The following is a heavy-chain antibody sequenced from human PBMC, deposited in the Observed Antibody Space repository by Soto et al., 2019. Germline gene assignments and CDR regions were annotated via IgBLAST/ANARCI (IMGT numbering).Heavy chain of an antibody. CDR3: ASSTSIYDFDAPYYYYGMDV. CDR2: IYYSGCT. V-gene: IGHV4-31*03. J-gene: IGHJ6*02. Sequence: QVQLQESGPGLVKPSQTLSLTCTVSGGSISSGGYYWSWIRQHPGKGLEWIGYIYYSGCTYYNPSLKSRVTISVDTSKNQFSLKLSSVTAADTAVYYCASSTSIYDFDAPYYYYGMDVWGQGTTVTVSS. D-gene: IGHD3-3*01. CDR1: GGSISSGGYY.